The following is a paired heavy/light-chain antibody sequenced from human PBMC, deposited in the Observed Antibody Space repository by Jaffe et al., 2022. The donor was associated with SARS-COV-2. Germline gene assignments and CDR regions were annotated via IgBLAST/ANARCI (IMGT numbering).Light chain of an antibody. Sequence: DIVMTQSPDSLAVSLGERATINCKSSQSVLYSSNNKNYLNWYQQKPGQPPKLLIYWASTRESGVPDRFSGSGSGTDFTLTISTLQAEDVAVYYCHQYYNTPYTFGQGTKLEIK. J-gene: IGKJ2*01. CDR3: HQYYNTPYT. V-gene: IGKV4-1*01. CDR1: QSVLYSSNNKNY. CDR2: WAS.
Heavy chain of an antibody. CDR3: TRVDYDFWTFYLGKDAFDI. Sequence: EVQMVESGGGLVKPGRSLRLSCSASGFTFGDYTMNWFRQAPGKGLEWVGFISSNSYGGTTEYAASVKGRFTISRDDSKSIAYLQMNSLKTEDTAVYYCTRVDYDFWTFYLGKDAFDIWGQGTMVTVSS. CDR1: GFTFGDYT. V-gene: IGHV3-49*05. D-gene: IGHD3-3*01. CDR2: ISSNSYGGTT. J-gene: IGHJ3*02.